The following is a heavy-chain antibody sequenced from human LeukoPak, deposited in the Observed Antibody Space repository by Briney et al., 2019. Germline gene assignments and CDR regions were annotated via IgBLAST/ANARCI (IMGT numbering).Heavy chain of an antibody. CDR3: AREDLDGSGSYNWFGP. V-gene: IGHV3-53*01. D-gene: IGHD3-10*01. CDR1: GFTVSSNY. Sequence: GGSLRLSCAASGFTVSSNYMSWVRQAPGKGLEWVSVIYSGGSTYYADSVKGRFTISRDNSKNTLHLQMNSLRAEDTAVYYCAREDLDGSGSYNWFGPWGQGTLVTVSS. J-gene: IGHJ5*02. CDR2: IYSGGST.